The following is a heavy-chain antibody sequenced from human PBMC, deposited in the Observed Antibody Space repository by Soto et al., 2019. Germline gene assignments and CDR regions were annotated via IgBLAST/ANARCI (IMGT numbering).Heavy chain of an antibody. J-gene: IGHJ4*02. V-gene: IGHV4-34*01. Sequence: SPTLSLPCAVYGGSFSGYYWSWIRQPPGKGLEWIGEINHSGSTNYNPSLKSRVTISVDTSKNQFSLKLSSVTAADTAVYYCARAHIVVVPAATRGNTDLDYWGQGTLVTVSS. D-gene: IGHD2-2*01. CDR2: INHSGST. CDR1: GGSFSGYY. CDR3: ARAHIVVVPAATRGNTDLDY.